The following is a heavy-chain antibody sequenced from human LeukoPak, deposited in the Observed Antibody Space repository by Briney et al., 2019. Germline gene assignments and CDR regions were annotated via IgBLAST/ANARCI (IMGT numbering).Heavy chain of an antibody. Sequence: GGFLRLSCAASGFTFSSDWMSWVRQAPGKGLGWVANIKLDGSEKYYVDSVKGRFTISRDNAKNSLYLKMHSLRAEDTAVYYCAREFGYSTGWKNTFFDYWGQGTLVTVSS. CDR3: AREFGYSTGWKNTFFDY. J-gene: IGHJ4*02. V-gene: IGHV3-7*01. CDR1: GFTFSSDW. CDR2: IKLDGSEK. D-gene: IGHD6-19*01.